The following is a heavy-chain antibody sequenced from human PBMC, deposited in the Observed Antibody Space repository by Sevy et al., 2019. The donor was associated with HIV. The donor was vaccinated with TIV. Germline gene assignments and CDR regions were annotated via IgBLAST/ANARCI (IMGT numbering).Heavy chain of an antibody. Sequence: SPRLSCAASGFIFSYYGMHWVRQAPGKGLEWVAVIWYDGSNTIYADSVKGRFTISRDNSKNSLYLQMNSLRDEDTAVYYCARDPHEIMLTGSYYLYWGQGTRVTVS. CDR3: ARDPHEIMLTGSYYLY. D-gene: IGHD1-26*01. V-gene: IGHV3-33*01. J-gene: IGHJ4*02. CDR1: GFIFSYYG. CDR2: IWYDGSNT.